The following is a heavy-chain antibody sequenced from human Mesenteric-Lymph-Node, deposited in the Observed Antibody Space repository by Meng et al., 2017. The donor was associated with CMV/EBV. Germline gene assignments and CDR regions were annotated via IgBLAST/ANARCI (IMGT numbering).Heavy chain of an antibody. J-gene: IGHJ6*02. CDR2: IRHDGNNK. Sequence: GESLKISCAASGFMFSTYAMYWVRQAPGKGLEWVAFIRHDGNNKFYADSVKGRFTISRDYSKNTLYLQMNSLRVEDTAVYYCAKDDGGGSTTSFFTYYYYYVMDVWGQGTSVTVSS. D-gene: IGHD2-2*01. CDR1: GFMFSTYA. V-gene: IGHV3-30*02. CDR3: AKDDGGGSTTSFFTYYYYYVMDV.